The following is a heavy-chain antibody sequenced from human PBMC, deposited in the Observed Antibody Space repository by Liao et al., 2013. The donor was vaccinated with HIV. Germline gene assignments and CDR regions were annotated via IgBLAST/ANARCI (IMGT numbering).Heavy chain of an antibody. J-gene: IGHJ4*02. CDR2: IYTSGST. CDR1: GGSFSSGSHY. Sequence: QVQLQESGPGLVKPSETLSLSCSVSGGSFSSGSHYWSWIRQAAGKGLEWIGRIYTSGSTNYTPSLKRRVTISVDTSKNQFSLKLRYVTAADTAVYYCARGKGRLAVARMYYFDYWGQGTLVAVSS. V-gene: IGHV4-61*02. D-gene: IGHD6-19*01. CDR3: ARGKGRLAVARMYYFDY.